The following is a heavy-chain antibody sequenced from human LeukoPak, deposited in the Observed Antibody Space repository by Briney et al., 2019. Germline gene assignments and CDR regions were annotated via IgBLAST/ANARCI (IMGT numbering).Heavy chain of an antibody. J-gene: IGHJ3*02. CDR2: IYSSGST. V-gene: IGHV3-53*01. Sequence: GGSLRLSCAASGFTFSRYWMTWVRQAPGKGLEWVSVIYSSGSTFYADSVKGRFTISRDNSKNTLYLQMNSLRAEDTAVYYCASGSGGAFDIWGQGTMVTVSS. D-gene: IGHD6-19*01. CDR3: ASGSGGAFDI. CDR1: GFTFSRYW.